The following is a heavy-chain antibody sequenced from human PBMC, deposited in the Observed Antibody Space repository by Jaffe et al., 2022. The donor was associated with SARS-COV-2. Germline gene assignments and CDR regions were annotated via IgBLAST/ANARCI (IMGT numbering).Heavy chain of an antibody. CDR2: INTNTGNP. D-gene: IGHD6-13*01. CDR1: GYRITDSA. V-gene: IGHV7-4-1*01. CDR3: ASRLTAGTGIYAFDI. J-gene: IGHJ3*02. Sequence: QVQLVQSGSELKKPGASVTVSCEASGYRITDSAMNWVRQAPGQGPEWMGWINTNTGNPTYAQGFTGRFVFSLDTSVSTAYLQIRGLKADDTAVYYCASRLTAGTGIYAFDIWGQGTMVTVSS.